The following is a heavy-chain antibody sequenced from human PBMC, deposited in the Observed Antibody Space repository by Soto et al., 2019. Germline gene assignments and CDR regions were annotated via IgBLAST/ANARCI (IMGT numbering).Heavy chain of an antibody. Sequence: GASVKVACKASGGTFRSYTISWARQAPGQGLEWMGRIIPILGIANYAQKFQGRVTITADKSTSTAYMELSSLSSEDTAVYYCAGLDNYDILPGYPHYGMDVWGQGTTVTVSS. CDR2: IIPILGIA. J-gene: IGHJ6*02. D-gene: IGHD3-9*01. CDR1: GGTFRSYT. V-gene: IGHV1-69*02. CDR3: AGLDNYDILPGYPHYGMDV.